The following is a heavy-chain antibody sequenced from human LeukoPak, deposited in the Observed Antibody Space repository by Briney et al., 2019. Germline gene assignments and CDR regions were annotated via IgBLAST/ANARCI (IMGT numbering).Heavy chain of an antibody. CDR2: LSGSGSST. CDR3: VKGRGSGYSTMGILDY. V-gene: IGHV3-23*01. J-gene: IGHJ4*02. CDR1: GFTFSSYA. D-gene: IGHD3-22*01. Sequence: GGSLRLSCAGSGFTFSSYAMNWVRQAPGQGLEWVPGLSGSGSSTYYADSVKGRFTVSRDDSKNTLYLQMNSLRAEDTAIYYCVKGRGSGYSTMGILDYWGQETLVTVSS.